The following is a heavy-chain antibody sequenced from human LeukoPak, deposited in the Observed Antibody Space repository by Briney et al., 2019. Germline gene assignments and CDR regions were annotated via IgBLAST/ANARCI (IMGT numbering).Heavy chain of an antibody. J-gene: IGHJ6*02. CDR1: GFTFSSYG. CDR2: ISYDGSNK. Sequence: PGGSLRLSCAASGFTFSSYGMHWVRQAPGKGLEWVAVISYDGSNKYYADSVKGRFTISRDNSKNTLYLQMNSLRAEDMAVYYCAKDRIQLWLPGGNRYYYYGMDVWGQGTTVTVSS. D-gene: IGHD5-18*01. V-gene: IGHV3-30*18. CDR3: AKDRIQLWLPGGNRYYYYGMDV.